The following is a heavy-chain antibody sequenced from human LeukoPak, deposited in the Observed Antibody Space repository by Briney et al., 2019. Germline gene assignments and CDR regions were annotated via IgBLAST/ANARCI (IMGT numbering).Heavy chain of an antibody. D-gene: IGHD3-10*01. CDR3: ASSSLVRGVIIDFDY. V-gene: IGHV3-66*01. CDR1: GFTVSSNY. Sequence: GGSLRLSCAASGFTVSSNYMSWVRQAPGKGPEWVSVIYSGGSTYYADSVKGRFTISRGNSKNTLYLQMNSLRAEDAAVYYCASSSLVRGVIIDFDYWGQGTLVTVSS. CDR2: IYSGGST. J-gene: IGHJ4*02.